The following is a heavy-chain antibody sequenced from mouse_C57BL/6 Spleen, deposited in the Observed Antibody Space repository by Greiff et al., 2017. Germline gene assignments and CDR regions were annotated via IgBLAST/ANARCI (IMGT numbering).Heavy chain of an antibody. V-gene: IGHV1-66*01. J-gene: IGHJ4*01. CDR2: IYPGSGNT. CDR1: GYSFTSYY. CDR3: ARGLDDAMDY. D-gene: IGHD3-1*01. Sequence: QVQLQQSGPELVKPGASVKISCKASGYSFTSYYIHWVKQRPGQGLEWIGWIYPGSGNTKYNEKFKGKATLTADTSSSTAYMQLSILTSEDSAVYYCARGLDDAMDYWGQGTSVTVSS.